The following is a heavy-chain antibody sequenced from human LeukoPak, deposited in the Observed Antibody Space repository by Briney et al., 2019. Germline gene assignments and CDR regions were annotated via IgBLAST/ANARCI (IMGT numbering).Heavy chain of an antibody. CDR3: ARDRKAAWEGAFDI. V-gene: IGHV4-59*01. CDR2: IYYSGST. CDR1: GGPISSYH. J-gene: IGHJ3*02. Sequence: SETLSLTCTVSGGPISSYHWRWIPEPPGKGLEGSGYIYYSGSTHYNPSLKSRVTISVDTSKNQFSLKLSSVTAADTAVYYCARDRKAAWEGAFDIWGQGTMVTVSS. D-gene: IGHD1-26*01.